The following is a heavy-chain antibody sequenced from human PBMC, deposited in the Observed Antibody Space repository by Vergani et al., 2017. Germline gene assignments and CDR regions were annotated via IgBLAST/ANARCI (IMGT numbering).Heavy chain of an antibody. J-gene: IGHJ5*02. CDR2: IYSGDET. D-gene: IGHD3-10*01. CDR3: ARGNYYGSGTYVDP. V-gene: IGHV3-66*02. CDR1: GFTFSSYW. Sequence: EVQLVESGGGLVQPGGSLRLSCAASGFTFSSYWMSWVRQAPGKGLEWVSHIYSGDETYYADSVKGRDTISRDTSKNTLHLQINNLRVEDTAVYYCARGNYYGSGTYVDPWGQGTLVTVSS.